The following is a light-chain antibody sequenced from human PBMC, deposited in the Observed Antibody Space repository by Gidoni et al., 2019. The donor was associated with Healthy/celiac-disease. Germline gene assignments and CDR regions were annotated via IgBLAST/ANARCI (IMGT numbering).Light chain of an antibody. CDR2: DAS. J-gene: IGKJ4*01. CDR1: QSVSSY. V-gene: IGKV3-11*01. Sequence: PATLSWSPGGRATLSCRSSQSVSSYLAWYQQKPGQAPRLLIYDASNRATGIPARFSGSGSGTDFTLTISSLEPEDFAVYYCQQRSNWPLTFGGGTKVEIK. CDR3: QQRSNWPLT.